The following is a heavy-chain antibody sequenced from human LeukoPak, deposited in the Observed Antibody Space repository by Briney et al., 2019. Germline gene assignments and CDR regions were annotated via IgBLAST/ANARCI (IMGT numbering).Heavy chain of an antibody. CDR1: GYTFTGYY. Sequence: GASVKVSCKASGYTFTGYYMHWVRQAPGQGLEWMGWINPNSGGTNYAQKFQGRVTMTRDTSISTAYMELSRLRSDDTAVYYCARVFIREWPSGVRFRELFELGETSRTLGYWGQGTLVTVSS. V-gene: IGHV1-2*02. CDR2: INPNSGGT. J-gene: IGHJ4*02. CDR3: ARVFIREWPSGVRFRELFELGETSRTLGY. D-gene: IGHD3-10*01.